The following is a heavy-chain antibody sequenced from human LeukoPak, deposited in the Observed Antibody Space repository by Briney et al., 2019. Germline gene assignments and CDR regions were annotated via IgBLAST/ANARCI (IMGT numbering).Heavy chain of an antibody. V-gene: IGHV4-39*01. D-gene: IGHD3-9*01. CDR2: IYYSGST. CDR3: ALTGYSPYYYYYYMDV. J-gene: IGHJ6*03. Sequence: SETLFLTCTVSGGSISSSSYYWGWIHQPPGKGLEWIGSIYYSGSTYYNPSLKSRVTISVDTSKNQFSLKLSSVTAADTAVYYCALTGYSPYYYYYYMDVWGKGTTVTVSS. CDR1: GGSISSSSYY.